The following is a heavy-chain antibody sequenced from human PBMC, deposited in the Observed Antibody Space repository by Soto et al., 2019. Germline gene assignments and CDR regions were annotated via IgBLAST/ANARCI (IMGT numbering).Heavy chain of an antibody. CDR3: ARDPGGRYCTSTSCLYFFDL. D-gene: IGHD2-2*01. J-gene: IGHJ4*02. CDR1: GFTFSNHA. CDR2: ISDSGST. Sequence: ECGGALVQPVGSLRLSCAASGFTFSNHAMNWVRQAPGKGLEWVSTISDSGSTYYADSVQGRFTISRDNSKNTLYLQMHSLRAEDTAVYYCARDPGGRYCTSTSCLYFFDLWGQGTLVIVTS. V-gene: IGHV3-23*01.